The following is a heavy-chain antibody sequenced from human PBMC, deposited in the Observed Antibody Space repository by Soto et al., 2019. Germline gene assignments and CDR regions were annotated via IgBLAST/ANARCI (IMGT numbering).Heavy chain of an antibody. CDR1: GFVFSSYG. V-gene: IGHV3-30*18. J-gene: IGHJ5*02. CDR3: AKDMGSTSPWGPYYNWFDP. Sequence: TGGSLRLSCATSGFVFSSYGMHWVRQAPGKGLEWVAVISYDGADIYYADSVRGRFTISRDNSKDTLYLHMSSLRPEDTAVYYCAKDMGSTSPWGPYYNWFDPWGQGTLVTVSS. CDR2: ISYDGADI. D-gene: IGHD2-2*01.